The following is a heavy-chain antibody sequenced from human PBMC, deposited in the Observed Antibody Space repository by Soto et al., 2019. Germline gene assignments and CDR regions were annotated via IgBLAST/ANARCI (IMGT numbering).Heavy chain of an antibody. CDR3: AKEPVSITIFGVNGMDV. V-gene: IGHV4-30-4*01. Sequence: SETLSLTCTASGGSISSGDYYWSWIRQPPGKGLEWIGYIYYSGSTYYNPSLKNRVTISVDTSKNQFTLKLSSVTAADTAVYYCAKEPVSITIFGVNGMDVWGQGTTVTVSS. D-gene: IGHD3-3*01. CDR1: GGSISSGDYY. CDR2: IYYSGST. J-gene: IGHJ6*02.